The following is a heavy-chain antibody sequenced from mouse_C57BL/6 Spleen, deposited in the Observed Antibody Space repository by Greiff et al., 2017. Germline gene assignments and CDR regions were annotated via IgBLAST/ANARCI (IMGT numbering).Heavy chain of an antibody. Sequence: EVKLMESGGGLVKPGGSLKLSCAASGFTFSSYTMSWVRQTPEKRLEWVATISGGGGNTYYPDSVKGRFTISRDNAKNTLYLQMSSLSSEDTALYYCARERITTVVDYWGQGTTLTVSA. D-gene: IGHD1-1*01. J-gene: IGHJ2*01. CDR1: GFTFSSYT. CDR3: ARERITTVVDY. CDR2: ISGGGGNT. V-gene: IGHV5-9*01.